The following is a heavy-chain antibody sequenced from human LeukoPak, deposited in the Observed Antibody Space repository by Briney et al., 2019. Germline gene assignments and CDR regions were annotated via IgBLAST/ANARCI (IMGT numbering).Heavy chain of an antibody. CDR1: GGSINNGGYY. J-gene: IGHJ4*02. CDR2: IYYSGSS. D-gene: IGHD5-24*01. V-gene: IGHV4-31*03. Sequence: SETLSLTCTVSGGSINNGGYYWSWIRQHPGKGLEWIGYIYYSGSSYYNPSLRSRVTISVNTSKNHFSLKLSSVTAADTAVYYCARNRDGYNSFDYWGQGTLVTVSS. CDR3: ARNRDGYNSFDY.